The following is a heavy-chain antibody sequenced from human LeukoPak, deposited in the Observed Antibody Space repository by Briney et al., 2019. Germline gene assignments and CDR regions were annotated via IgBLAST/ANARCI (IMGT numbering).Heavy chain of an antibody. D-gene: IGHD3-22*01. CDR2: IRYDGSNK. CDR1: GFTFSLSG. V-gene: IGHV3-30*02. J-gene: IGHJ5*02. Sequence: GGSLRLSCGASGFTFSLSGMHWVRQAPGKGLEWVSFIRYDGSNKYYADSVKGRFTISGDNAKNSLYLQMNSLRAEDTAVYYCAMTNYYDSSGYGVNWFDPWGQGTLVTVSS. CDR3: AMTNYYDSSGYGVNWFDP.